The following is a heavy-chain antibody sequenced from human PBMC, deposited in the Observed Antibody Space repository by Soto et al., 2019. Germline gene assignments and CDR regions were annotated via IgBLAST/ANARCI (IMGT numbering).Heavy chain of an antibody. V-gene: IGHV3-74*01. D-gene: IGHD3-22*01. Sequence: GGSLRLSCAASGFTFSSYWMHWVRQAPGKGLVWVSRINSNGSSTSYADSVKGRFTISRDNAKNTLYLQMNSLRAEDTAVYYCARVPYYYDSSGTFGYWGQGTLVTVSS. CDR1: GFTFSSYW. J-gene: IGHJ4*02. CDR3: ARVPYYYDSSGTFGY. CDR2: INSNGSST.